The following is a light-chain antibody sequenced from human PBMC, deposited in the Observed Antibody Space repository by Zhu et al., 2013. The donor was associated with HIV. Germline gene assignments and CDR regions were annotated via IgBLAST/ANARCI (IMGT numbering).Light chain of an antibody. CDR3: QQYLRSPLT. CDR1: QSVLYSSTNKNY. CDR2: WAS. J-gene: IGKJ4*01. V-gene: IGKV4-1*01. Sequence: DIVMTQSPESLAVSLGERATINCKSSQSVLYSSTNKNYLGWYQKKPGQPPKLLIYWASMRESGVPERFSGSGSGTDFSLTISSLQAEDVAVYYCQQYLRSPLTFGGGTTVEIK.